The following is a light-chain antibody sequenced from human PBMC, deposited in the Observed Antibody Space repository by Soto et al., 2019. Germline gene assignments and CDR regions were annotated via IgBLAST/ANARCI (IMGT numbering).Light chain of an antibody. Sequence: QAVVTQPASVSGSPGQSITISCTGTSSDVGGYNYVSWYQQHPGKAPKLMIYEVSNRPSGVSNRFSGSKSGNTASLTISGLQAEDEADYYCSSYTTSSPYLFGTGTKLTVL. CDR1: SSDVGGYNY. V-gene: IGLV2-14*01. CDR2: EVS. CDR3: SSYTTSSPYL. J-gene: IGLJ1*01.